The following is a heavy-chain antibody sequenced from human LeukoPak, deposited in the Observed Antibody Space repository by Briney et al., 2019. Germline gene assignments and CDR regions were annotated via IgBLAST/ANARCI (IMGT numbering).Heavy chain of an antibody. CDR1: GGSFSGYY. V-gene: IGHV4-34*01. Sequence: SETLSLTCAVYGGSFSGYYWSWIRQLPGKGLEWIGEINHSGSTNYNPSLKSRVTISVDTSKNQFSLKLSSVTAADTAVYYCARGVRLPMGYWGQGTLVTVSS. CDR3: ARGVRLPMGY. CDR2: INHSGST. D-gene: IGHD5-12*01. J-gene: IGHJ4*02.